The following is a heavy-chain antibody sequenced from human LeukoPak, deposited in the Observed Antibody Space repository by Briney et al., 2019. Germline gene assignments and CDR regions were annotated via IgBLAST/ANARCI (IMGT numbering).Heavy chain of an antibody. CDR1: GYTFTSYY. CDR2: INPSGGST. CDR3: ARDKAKVVVVAATPDWYFDL. Sequence: ASVKVSCKASGYTFTSYYMHWVRQAPGQGLEWMGIINPSGGSTSYAQKFQGRVTMTRDTSTCTVYMELSSLRSEDTAVYYCARDKAKVVVVAATPDWYFDLWGRGTLVTDSS. V-gene: IGHV1-46*01. D-gene: IGHD2-15*01. J-gene: IGHJ2*01.